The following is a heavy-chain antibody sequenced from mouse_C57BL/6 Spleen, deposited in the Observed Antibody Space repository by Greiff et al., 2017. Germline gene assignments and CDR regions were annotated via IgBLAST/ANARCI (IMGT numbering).Heavy chain of an antibody. CDR1: GYTFTSYW. V-gene: IGHV1-59*01. CDR2: IDPSDSYT. J-gene: IGHJ3*01. CDR3: ARDYYGSSYAWFAY. D-gene: IGHD1-1*01. Sequence: QVQLQQSGAELVRPGTSVKLSCKASGYTFTSYWMHWVKQRPGQGLEWIGVIDPSDSYTNYNQKFKGKATLTVDTSSSTAYMQLSSLTSEDSAVYYCARDYYGSSYAWFAYWGQGTLVTVSA.